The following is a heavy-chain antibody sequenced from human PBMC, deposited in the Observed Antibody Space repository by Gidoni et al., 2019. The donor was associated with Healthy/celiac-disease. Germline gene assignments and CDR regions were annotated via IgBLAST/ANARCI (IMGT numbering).Heavy chain of an antibody. CDR1: GFTFSSYG. CDR3: AKPIVVVPAAIRGYYMDV. J-gene: IGHJ6*03. D-gene: IGHD2-2*01. Sequence: QVQLVESGGGVVQPGRSLRLSCAASGFTFSSYGMHWVRQAPGKGLEWVAVISYDGSNKYYADSVKGRFTISRDNSKNTLYLQMNSLRAEDTAVYYCAKPIVVVPAAIRGYYMDVWGKGTTVTVSS. V-gene: IGHV3-30*18. CDR2: ISYDGSNK.